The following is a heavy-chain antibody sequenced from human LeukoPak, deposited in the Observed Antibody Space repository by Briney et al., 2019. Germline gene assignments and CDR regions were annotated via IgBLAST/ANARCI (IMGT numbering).Heavy chain of an antibody. CDR1: GYTFTSYG. J-gene: IGHJ5*02. CDR3: ARDVEDYYDILTGSAPWFDP. Sequence: ASVKVSCKASGYTFTSYGISWVRQAPGQGLVWMGWISAYNGNTNYAQKLQGRVTMTTDTSTSTAYMELRSLRSDDTAVYYCARDVEDYYDILTGSAPWFDPWGQGTLVTVSS. D-gene: IGHD3-9*01. CDR2: ISAYNGNT. V-gene: IGHV1-18*01.